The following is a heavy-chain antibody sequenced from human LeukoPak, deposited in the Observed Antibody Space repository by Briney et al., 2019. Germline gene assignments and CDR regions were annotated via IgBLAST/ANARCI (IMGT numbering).Heavy chain of an antibody. Sequence: GGSLRLSCAASGFTFSNYWMHWVRQAPGRGLVWVSSVSWSSGTIGYADSVKGRFTISRDNAKNSLYLQMSSLGAEDTALYYCAKDKLRGSTGYTYAFDIWGQGTMVTVSS. CDR2: VSWSSGTI. CDR1: GFTFSNYW. CDR3: AKDKLRGSTGYTYAFDI. V-gene: IGHV3-9*01. D-gene: IGHD3-10*01. J-gene: IGHJ3*02.